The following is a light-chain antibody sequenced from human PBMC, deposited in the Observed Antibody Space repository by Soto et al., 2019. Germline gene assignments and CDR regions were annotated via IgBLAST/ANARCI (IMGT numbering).Light chain of an antibody. Sequence: DIQMTQSPSTLSASVGERVTITCRASQSISTWLAWYQQKPGKAPKLLIYKASSLKNGVPSRFSGSGSGTEFTLTISSLQPDDFVTYYCQQYNSYPFTFGRGTKVDIK. CDR1: QSISTW. J-gene: IGKJ3*01. CDR3: QQYNSYPFT. V-gene: IGKV1-5*03. CDR2: KAS.